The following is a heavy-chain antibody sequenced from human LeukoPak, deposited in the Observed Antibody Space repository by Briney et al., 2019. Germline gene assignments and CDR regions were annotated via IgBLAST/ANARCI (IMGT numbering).Heavy chain of an antibody. CDR3: ARSDYYGLGSYNWFFDL. V-gene: IGHV4-59*01. J-gene: IGHJ2*01. CDR1: GGYIGKFY. D-gene: IGHD3-16*01. Sequence: PSETLSLTCSVSGGYIGKFYWSWIRQSPGMGLEWIGYAYYSGTTRYNRSFRGRVSMSADDSRNLFSLRLRSVTAADTAVYYCARSDYYGLGSYNWFFDLWGRGTLVTVSS. CDR2: AYYSGTT.